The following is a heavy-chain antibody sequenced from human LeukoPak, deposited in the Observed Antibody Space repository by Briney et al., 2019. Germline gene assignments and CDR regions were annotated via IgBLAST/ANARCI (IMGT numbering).Heavy chain of an antibody. V-gene: IGHV3-33*01. CDR2: IWYDGSEK. Sequence: HPGGSLRLSCAASRFTFRNYGMHWVRQAPGKGLEWVAVIWYDGSEKYYVDSVKGRFTVSRDNSKTTVYLQMNSLRVEDTAVYYCARDRGWPAVHFDLWGRGTLVTVSS. CDR3: ARDRGWPAVHFDL. J-gene: IGHJ4*02. CDR1: RFTFRNYG. D-gene: IGHD2-15*01.